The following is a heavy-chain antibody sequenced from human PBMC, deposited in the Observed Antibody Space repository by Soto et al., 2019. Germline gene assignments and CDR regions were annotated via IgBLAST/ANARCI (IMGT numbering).Heavy chain of an antibody. V-gene: IGHV3-33*01. J-gene: IGHJ4*02. D-gene: IGHD2-8*01. Sequence: QVQLVESGGGVVQPGRSLRLSCAASGFTFSSYGMHWVRQAPGKGLEWVAVIWYDGSNKYYADSVKGRFTISRDNSKNPLYLQMTSLRAEDTAVYYCARDKGGGGVWGFAYWGQGTLVTVSS. CDR1: GFTFSSYG. CDR3: ARDKGGGGVWGFAY. CDR2: IWYDGSNK.